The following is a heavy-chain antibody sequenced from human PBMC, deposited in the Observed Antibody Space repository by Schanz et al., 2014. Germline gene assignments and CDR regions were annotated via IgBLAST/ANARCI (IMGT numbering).Heavy chain of an antibody. CDR1: GFTFNSYA. CDR2: ISHSGGSK. V-gene: IGHV3-23*04. Sequence: EVHLVESGGGLVKRGGSLRLSCAASGFTFNSYAMTWVRQAPGKGLEWVSSISHSGGSKYYADSVKGRFTISRDNSENTLYLQMNSLSADDTAVFYCAKGMGYCSGGTCYDYYYYGLDVWGQGTLVTVSS. D-gene: IGHD2-15*01. J-gene: IGHJ6*02. CDR3: AKGMGYCSGGTCYDYYYYGLDV.